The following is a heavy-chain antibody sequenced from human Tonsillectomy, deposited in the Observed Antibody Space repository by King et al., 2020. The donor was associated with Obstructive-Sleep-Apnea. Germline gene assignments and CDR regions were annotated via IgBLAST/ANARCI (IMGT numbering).Heavy chain of an antibody. CDR1: GVSITSEKNF. Sequence: QLQESGPGLVKPSQTLSLTCSVSGVSITSEKNFWSWIRQRPGQGLEWIAFISNTGGTYYNPSLRSRLTISLDTSKNQFSVKVSSVTAADTAVYFCARSRSSSSVGDNWFDPWGQGTLVTVSS. CDR3: ARSRSSSSVGDNWFDP. V-gene: IGHV4-31*03. CDR2: ISNTGGT. J-gene: IGHJ5*02. D-gene: IGHD2-2*01.